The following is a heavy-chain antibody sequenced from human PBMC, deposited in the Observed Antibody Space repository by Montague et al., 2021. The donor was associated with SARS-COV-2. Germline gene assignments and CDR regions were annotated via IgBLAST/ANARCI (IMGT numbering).Heavy chain of an antibody. CDR2: VSHTGST. Sequence: SETLSLTCSVSGGSFSPYYWTWIRQTPGKGLEWIGYVSHTGSTNXNPSLQSRVTMFVDSSKSQFSLELSSVTAAETAIYYCARFRIWYHRYGMDVWGQGTTVTVSS. CDR1: GGSFSPYY. D-gene: IGHD2-15*01. V-gene: IGHV4-59*12. CDR3: ARFRIWYHRYGMDV. J-gene: IGHJ6*02.